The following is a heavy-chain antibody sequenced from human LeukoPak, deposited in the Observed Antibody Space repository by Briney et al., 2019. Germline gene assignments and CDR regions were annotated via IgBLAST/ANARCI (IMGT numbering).Heavy chain of an antibody. CDR1: GGSIRSYY. D-gene: IGHD3-10*01. Sequence: SETLSPTCTVSGGSIRSYYWSWIRQPAGKGLEWIGRVYPGESSEYNPSLKSRVTMSVDTSKNQFSLKVNSVTAADTAVYYCARVERGGLDYWGQGTLVTVSS. J-gene: IGHJ4*02. V-gene: IGHV4-4*07. CDR3: ARVERGGLDY. CDR2: VYPGESS.